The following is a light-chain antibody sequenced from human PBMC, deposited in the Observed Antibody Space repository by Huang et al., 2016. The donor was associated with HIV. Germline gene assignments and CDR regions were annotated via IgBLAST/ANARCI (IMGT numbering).Light chain of an antibody. CDR2: TTS. Sequence: DIQMTQSPFSLSASVGDRVTITCRASQSISTYLNWYQQKPGEAPKLLIYTTSSLQRGVPSRFSGSGSGTDFTLSISSLQPEDFATYYCQQSYRSPPTFGQGTRVEIK. CDR3: QQSYRSPPT. J-gene: IGKJ1*01. V-gene: IGKV1-39*01. CDR1: QSISTY.